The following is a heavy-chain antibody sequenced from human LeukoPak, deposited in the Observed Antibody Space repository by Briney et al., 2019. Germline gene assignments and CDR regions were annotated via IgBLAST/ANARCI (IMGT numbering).Heavy chain of an antibody. CDR1: GFTFSTYS. V-gene: IGHV3-23*01. J-gene: IGHJ4*02. D-gene: IGHD6-19*01. Sequence: GGSLRLSCAASGFTFSTYSMTWVRQGPGKGLEWVSSIYPSGDSTFYADSVKGRFTISRDNSRNTLYLQMSSLRTEDTAIYYCAKDVVPDSGWDLDYWGQGTLVTVSS. CDR2: IYPSGDST. CDR3: AKDVVPDSGWDLDY.